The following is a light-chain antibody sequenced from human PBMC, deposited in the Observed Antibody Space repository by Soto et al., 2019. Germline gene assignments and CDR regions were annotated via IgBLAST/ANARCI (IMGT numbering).Light chain of an antibody. CDR3: HQRQSWPRT. Sequence: EVVLTQSPATLSVSPGAGATLSCRASQSVGSNLAWYQQKPGQTPRVLIYGASTRAIGIPARFSGSGFGTEFTLTISDVQPEDFALYYCHQRQSWPRTFGQGTKVDSK. V-gene: IGKV3-15*01. J-gene: IGKJ1*01. CDR1: QSVGSN. CDR2: GAS.